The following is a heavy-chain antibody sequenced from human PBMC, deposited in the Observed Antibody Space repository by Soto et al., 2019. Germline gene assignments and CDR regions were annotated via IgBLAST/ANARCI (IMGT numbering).Heavy chain of an antibody. CDR2: IYHSGST. CDR1: GGSINSRYW. J-gene: IGHJ4*02. D-gene: IGHD3-10*01. V-gene: IGHV4-4*02. CDR3: ARDQNGSGNYYTRYFDY. Sequence: AETLSLSCAVSGGSINSRYWWSWVRQSPGKGLEWIGEIYHSGSTNYNPSLKSRVTISVDKSKNQFSLNLSSVTAADTAVYYCARDQNGSGNYYTRYFDYWGQGTLVTVSS.